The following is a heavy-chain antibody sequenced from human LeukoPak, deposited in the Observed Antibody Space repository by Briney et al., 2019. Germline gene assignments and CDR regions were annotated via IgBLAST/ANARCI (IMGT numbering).Heavy chain of an antibody. CDR2: ISVYNGNT. J-gene: IGHJ4*02. D-gene: IGHD2-8*02. V-gene: IGHV1-18*01. CDR3: ARELLGGVGFDY. CDR1: GYTFTTYG. Sequence: ASVKVSCKASGYTFTTYGISWVRQAPGQGLEWMGWISVYNGNTDYAQKLQGRVTMTTDTSTSTAYMDLRSLRSDDTAVYYCARELLGGVGFDYWGQGTLVTVSS.